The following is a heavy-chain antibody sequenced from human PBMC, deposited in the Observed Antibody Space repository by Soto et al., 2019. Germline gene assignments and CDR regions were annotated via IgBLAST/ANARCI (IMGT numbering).Heavy chain of an antibody. CDR2: TYYRPKLRN. V-gene: IGHV6-1*01. D-gene: IGHD3-9*01. J-gene: IGHJ4*02. CDR3: IRYLATAPFN. CDR1: GDSITSNSAA. Sequence: QVQLQQSGPGLVKPSQTLSLTCAISGDSITSNSAAWNWIRQSPSSGLEWLGRTYYRPKLRNEYAISLKTRIPINPDTSKNQFSLHLNSVTPEDTAFYYCIRYLATAPFNWGQGTLVTVSS.